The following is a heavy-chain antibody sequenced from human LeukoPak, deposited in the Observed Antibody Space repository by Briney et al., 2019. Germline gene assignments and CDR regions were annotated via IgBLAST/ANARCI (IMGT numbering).Heavy chain of an antibody. J-gene: IGHJ3*02. CDR3: ARPLFLRIAVAGDDAFDI. V-gene: IGHV1-69*05. CDR2: IIPFFGTA. D-gene: IGHD6-19*01. Sequence: SVKVSCKASGGTFSSYAISWVRQAPGQGLEWMGGIIPFFGTANYAQKFQGRVTITTDESTSTAYMELSSLRSEDTAVYYCARPLFLRIAVAGDDAFDIWGQGTMVTVSS. CDR1: GGTFSSYA.